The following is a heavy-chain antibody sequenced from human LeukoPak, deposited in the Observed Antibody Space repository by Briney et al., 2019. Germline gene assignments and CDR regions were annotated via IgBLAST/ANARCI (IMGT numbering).Heavy chain of an antibody. V-gene: IGHV3-9*01. D-gene: IGHD1-26*01. J-gene: IGHJ6*02. Sequence: NPGGSLRLSCAAPGFSFKDYGMHWVRQPPGKGREWVSAINWNGGGTDYADSVRGRFTISRDNAKNSLYLQLSSLRPEDTALYYCAKHLTATNTYIFFGLDVWGQGTSVTVSS. CDR3: AKHLTATNTYIFFGLDV. CDR1: GFSFKDYG. CDR2: INWNGGGT.